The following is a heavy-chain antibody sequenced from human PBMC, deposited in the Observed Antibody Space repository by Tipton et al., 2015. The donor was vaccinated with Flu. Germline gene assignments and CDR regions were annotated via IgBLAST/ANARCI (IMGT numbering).Heavy chain of an antibody. CDR2: ISTFSGNT. Sequence: QLVQSGAEVKKPGASVKVSCKASGYPFTTYGFSWVRQAPGQGLEWMGWISTFSGNTKYTEKFQGRVTMSIDTSTSTAYMELRSLRSDDPAVYYCARVLPYYGDYVPTFLWGQGTLVTVSS. J-gene: IGHJ1*01. D-gene: IGHD4-17*01. V-gene: IGHV1-18*01. CDR3: ARVLPYYGDYVPTFL. CDR1: GYPFTTYG.